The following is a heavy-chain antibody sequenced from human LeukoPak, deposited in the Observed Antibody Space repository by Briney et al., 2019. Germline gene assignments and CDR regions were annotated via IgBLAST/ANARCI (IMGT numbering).Heavy chain of an antibody. V-gene: IGHV3-23*01. D-gene: IGHD3-16*01. J-gene: IGHJ4*02. CDR3: AKGRQGGLFDY. CDR1: GFTFSNYS. Sequence: GGSLRPSCAASGFTFSNYSMNWVRQAPGKGLEWVSTISGGGDVTYYADSVKGLFTISRDNSKNTLYLQMNSLRAEDTAVYYCAKGRQGGLFDYWGQGTLVTVSS. CDR2: ISGGGDVT.